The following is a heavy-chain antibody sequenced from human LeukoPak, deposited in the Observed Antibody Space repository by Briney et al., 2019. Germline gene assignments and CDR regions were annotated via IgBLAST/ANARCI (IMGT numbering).Heavy chain of an antibody. J-gene: IGHJ4*02. V-gene: IGHV1-18*01. CDR1: GYTFTSYG. CDR2: ISAYDGNT. Sequence: ASVKVPCKASGYTFTSYGISWVRQAPGQGLGWMGWISAYDGNTNYAQKLQGRVTMTTDTSTSTAYMELRSLRSDDTAVYYCAVLWSSGYYVHDYWGQGTLVTVSS. D-gene: IGHD3-22*01. CDR3: AVLWSSGYYVHDY.